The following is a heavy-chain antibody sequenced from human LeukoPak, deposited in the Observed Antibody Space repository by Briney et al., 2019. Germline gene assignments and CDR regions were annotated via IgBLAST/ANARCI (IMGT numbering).Heavy chain of an antibody. V-gene: IGHV1-18*01. CDR3: ARLTGSEGYYYDSSGYYSWFDP. CDR2: ISGYNGNT. J-gene: IGHJ5*02. D-gene: IGHD3-22*01. CDR1: GYTFTSYG. Sequence: GASVKVSCKASGYTFTSYGISWVRQAPGQGLEWMGWISGYNGNTDYAQNLQGRVTMTTDTSTSTAYMELSSLRSEDTAVYYCARLTGSEGYYYDSSGYYSWFDPWGQGTLVTVSS.